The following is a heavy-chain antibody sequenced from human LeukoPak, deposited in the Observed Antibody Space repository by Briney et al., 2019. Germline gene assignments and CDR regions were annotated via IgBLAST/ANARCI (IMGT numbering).Heavy chain of an antibody. Sequence: GGSLRLSCAASGFVFYDDTMHCGREAPGTRVKGVSVIDWDGGSRYYAASVNGGFTASRDNRKNSLYLQMNSLRTEDTALYYCAKGAVESPMNFYPWGPGTLVTASS. CDR2: IDWDGGSR. V-gene: IGHV3-43*01. D-gene: IGHD6-19*01. J-gene: IGHJ5*02. CDR3: AKGAVESPMNFYP. CDR1: GFVFYDDT.